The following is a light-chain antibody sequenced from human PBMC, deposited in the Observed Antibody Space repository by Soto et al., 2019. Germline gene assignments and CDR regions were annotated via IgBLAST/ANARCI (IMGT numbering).Light chain of an antibody. V-gene: IGKV3-20*01. Sequence: EIVLTQSPGTLSLSPGERATLSCRASQRVGTKLAWYRQTPGQAPRLLIYGASTRATDTPARFSGSGAGTDFTLTISRVEPADFAFYYCQQYGSSLAAFGQGTQVE. CDR2: GAS. CDR1: QRVGTK. J-gene: IGKJ1*01. CDR3: QQYGSSLAA.